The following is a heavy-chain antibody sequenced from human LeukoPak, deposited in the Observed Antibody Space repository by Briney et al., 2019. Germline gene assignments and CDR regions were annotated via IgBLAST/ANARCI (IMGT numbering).Heavy chain of an antibody. CDR3: AKGGYSYGYDDWFDP. V-gene: IGHV3-23*01. Sequence: GGSLRLSCAASGFTFSSYAMSWVRHAPGKGLEWVSAISRSVGSTYYADSVKGRFTISRDNYKNTLYLQMNSLRAEDTAVYYCAKGGYSYGYDDWFDPWGQGTLVTVSS. CDR2: ISRSVGST. D-gene: IGHD5-18*01. J-gene: IGHJ5*02. CDR1: GFTFSSYA.